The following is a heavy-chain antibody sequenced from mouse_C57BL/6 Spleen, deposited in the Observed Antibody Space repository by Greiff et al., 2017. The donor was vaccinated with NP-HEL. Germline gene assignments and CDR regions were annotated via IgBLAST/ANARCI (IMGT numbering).Heavy chain of an antibody. J-gene: IGHJ1*03. D-gene: IGHD1-1*01. V-gene: IGHV1-80*01. CDR1: GYAFSSYW. Sequence: VQLQQSGAELVKPGASVKISCKASGYAFSSYWMNWVKQRPGKGLEWIGKIYPGDGDTNYNGKFKGKATLTADKSSSTAYMQLSSLTSEDSAVFFCARSSALYVHCGVGGTGTADRVST. CDR2: IYPGDGDT. CDR3: ARSSALYVHCGV.